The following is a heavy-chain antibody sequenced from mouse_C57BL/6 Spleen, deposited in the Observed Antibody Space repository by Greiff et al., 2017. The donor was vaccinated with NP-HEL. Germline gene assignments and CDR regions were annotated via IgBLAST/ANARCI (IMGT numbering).Heavy chain of an antibody. CDR1: GYTFTSYW. V-gene: IGHV1-72*01. CDR3: ARRDSNYLFAY. Sequence: QVQLKQSGPELVKPGASVKISCKASGYTFTSYWMHWVKQRPGRGLEWIGRIDPNSGGTKYNEKFKSKATLTVDKPSSTAYMQLSSLTSEDSAVYYCARRDSNYLFAYWGQGTLVTVSA. J-gene: IGHJ3*01. D-gene: IGHD2-5*01. CDR2: IDPNSGGT.